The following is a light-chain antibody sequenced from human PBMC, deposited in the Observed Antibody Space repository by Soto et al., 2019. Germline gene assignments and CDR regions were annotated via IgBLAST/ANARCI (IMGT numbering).Light chain of an antibody. CDR1: QSVRSSY. J-gene: IGKJ4*01. V-gene: IGKV3D-20*01. CDR3: QQYDNSAPVS. CDR2: DGS. Sequence: EIVLTQSPATLSLSPGDRATLSCGASQSVRSSYVAWYQQKAGLAPRLLIYDGSSRASGIPDRFSGSGSGTDFTLTIGRLEPEDFALYYCQQYDNSAPVSFGGGTKV.